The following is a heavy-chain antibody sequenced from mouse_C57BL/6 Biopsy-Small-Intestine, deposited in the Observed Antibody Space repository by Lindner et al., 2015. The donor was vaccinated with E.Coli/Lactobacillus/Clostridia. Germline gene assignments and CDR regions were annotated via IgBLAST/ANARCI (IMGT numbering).Heavy chain of an antibody. J-gene: IGHJ1*03. CDR1: GFTFNTYA. CDR2: IRSKSNKYAT. D-gene: IGHD2-3*01. V-gene: IGHV10-3*01. Sequence: VQLQESVRIVQPKGSLKLSCAASGFTFNTYAMHWVRQAPGKGLEWVARIRSKSNKYATYYADSVKDRITISRDDSQSILYLQMNNLKTEDTAMYYCVRFYDDYYGGHFDVWGTGTTVTVSS. CDR3: VRFYDDYYGGHFDV.